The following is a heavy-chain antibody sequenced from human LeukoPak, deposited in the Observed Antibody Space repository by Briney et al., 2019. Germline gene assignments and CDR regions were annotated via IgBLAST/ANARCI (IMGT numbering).Heavy chain of an antibody. CDR2: IWYDGSNK. V-gene: IGHV3-33*01. CDR3: ARAASGDYDDY. D-gene: IGHD4-17*01. CDR1: GFTFSSYG. Sequence: GGSLRLSCAASGFTFSSYGMHWVRQAPGKGLEWVAVIWYDGSNKYYADSVKGRFTISRDNSKNTLYLQMNSLRDEDTAVYYCARAASGDYDDYWGQGTLVTVSS. J-gene: IGHJ4*02.